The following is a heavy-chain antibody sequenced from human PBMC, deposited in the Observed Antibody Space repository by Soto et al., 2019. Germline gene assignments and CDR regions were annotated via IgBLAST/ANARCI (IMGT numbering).Heavy chain of an antibody. J-gene: IGHJ6*02. Sequence: QVQLVQSGADVKKPGASVKVSCKASGSSFSSHGIYWVRQPPGKGLQWMGIINPGGGRTANPQKFQGRVTWTRDMSTSTVYMELTSLTYDDTAVYYCARDVSGPGATYVMDVWGQGTTVTVSS. V-gene: IGHV1-46*01. CDR3: ARDVSGPGATYVMDV. CDR1: GSSFSSHG. D-gene: IGHD2-2*01. CDR2: INPGGGRT.